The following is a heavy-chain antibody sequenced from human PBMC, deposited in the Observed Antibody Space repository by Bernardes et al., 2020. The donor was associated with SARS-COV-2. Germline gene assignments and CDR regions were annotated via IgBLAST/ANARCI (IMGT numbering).Heavy chain of an antibody. CDR3: ARGKYRLRGSWYYNGLDV. V-gene: IGHV1-69*06. Sequence: SVKVSCKTSGGIFSNYVFSWVRQAPGQGLEWMGGIIPLFGRTIYAQKFQGRVAISADTSTNIAYMELSSLRSDDTALYHCARGKYRLRGSWYYNGLDVWGQGTTVTVSS. J-gene: IGHJ6*02. D-gene: IGHD2-15*01. CDR1: GGIFSNYV. CDR2: IIPLFGRT.